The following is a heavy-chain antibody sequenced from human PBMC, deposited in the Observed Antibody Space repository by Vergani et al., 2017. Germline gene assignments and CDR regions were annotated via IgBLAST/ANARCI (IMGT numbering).Heavy chain of an antibody. CDR3: AKGPERMTMFGVAIPNYYYYYYMDV. Sequence: QVQLQESGPGLVKPSQTLSLTCTVSGGSISSGGYSWSWIRQHPGKGLEWIGYIYYSGSTYYNPSLKSRVTISVDTSKNQFSLKLSSVTAADTAVYYCAKGPERMTMFGVAIPNYYYYYYMDVWGKGTTVTVSS. J-gene: IGHJ6*03. CDR1: GGSISSGGYS. D-gene: IGHD3-3*01. CDR2: IYYSGST. V-gene: IGHV4-31*03.